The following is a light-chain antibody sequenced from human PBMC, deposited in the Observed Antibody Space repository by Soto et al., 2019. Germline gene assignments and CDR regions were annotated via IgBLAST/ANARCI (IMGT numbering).Light chain of an antibody. CDR3: QQYNTYLT. J-gene: IGKJ1*01. CDR2: AAS. CDR1: QGISNW. V-gene: IGKV1-16*01. Sequence: DIQMTQSPSSVSASVGDRVTITFRASQGISNWLAWYQQKPGKAPKLLIYAASSLQSGVPSRFSGSGSGTEFTLTISSLQPDDFATYYCQQYNTYLTFGQGTKVDIK.